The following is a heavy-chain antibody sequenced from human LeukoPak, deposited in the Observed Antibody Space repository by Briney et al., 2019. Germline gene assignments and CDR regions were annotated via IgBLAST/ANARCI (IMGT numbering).Heavy chain of an antibody. D-gene: IGHD3-10*01. CDR1: GGSISGYY. CDR3: ARRSGEY. V-gene: IGHV4-59*01. J-gene: IGHJ4*02. CDR2: IYDSGST. Sequence: SETLSLTCTVSGGSISGYYWSWIRQPPGKGLEWIGYIYDSGSTNHNPSLKSRVTISVDTSKSQFSLKLSSVTAADTAVYYCARRSGEYWGQGTPVTVSS.